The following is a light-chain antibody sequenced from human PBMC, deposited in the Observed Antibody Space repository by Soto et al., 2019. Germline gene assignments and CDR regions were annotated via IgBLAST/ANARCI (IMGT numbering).Light chain of an antibody. CDR2: EHD. CDR1: SGNIGRNY. Sequence: NFMLTQPHSLSESPGKTVTIYCTRSSGNIGRNYVQWYRQRPGSAPTTVLYEHDRRPSGVPDRFSGSIDSSSNSASLSISGLRTEDEAEYYCQAYDETTVVFGGGTKLTVL. J-gene: IGLJ2*01. V-gene: IGLV6-57*04. CDR3: QAYDETTVV.